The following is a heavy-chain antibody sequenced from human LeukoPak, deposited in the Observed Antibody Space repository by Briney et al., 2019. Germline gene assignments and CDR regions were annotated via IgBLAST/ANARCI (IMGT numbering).Heavy chain of an antibody. CDR3: ARIPFLSGGFYYFDY. J-gene: IGHJ4*02. CDR2: IYYSGST. D-gene: IGHD2-2*02. CDR1: GGSISSFY. V-gene: IGHV4-59*01. Sequence: PSETLSLTCTVSGGSISSFYWSWIRQPPGKGLECIGYIYYSGSTNYNPSLKSRVTISVDTSKNQFSLKLSSVTAADTAVYYCARIPFLSGGFYYFDYWGQGTLVTVSS.